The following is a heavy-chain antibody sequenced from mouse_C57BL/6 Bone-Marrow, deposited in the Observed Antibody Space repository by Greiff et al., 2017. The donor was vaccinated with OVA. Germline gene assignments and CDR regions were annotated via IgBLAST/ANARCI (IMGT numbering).Heavy chain of an antibody. CDR3: ARGTVVARDWYFDV. CDR2: IYPGDGDT. V-gene: IGHV1-82*01. J-gene: IGHJ1*03. D-gene: IGHD1-1*01. Sequence: QVQLQQSGPELVKPGASVKISCKASGYAFSSSWMNWVKQRPGKGLEWIGRIYPGDGDTNYNGKFTGKATLTADKSSSTAYMQLSSLTSEDSAVYFCARGTVVARDWYFDVWGTGTTVTVSS. CDR1: GYAFSSSW.